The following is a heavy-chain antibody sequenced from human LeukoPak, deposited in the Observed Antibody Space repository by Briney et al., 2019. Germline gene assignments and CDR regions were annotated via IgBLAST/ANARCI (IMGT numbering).Heavy chain of an antibody. CDR1: GFTFDDYA. CDR2: ISWNSVSI. J-gene: IGHJ4*02. D-gene: IGHD6-19*01. V-gene: IGHV3-9*01. Sequence: HPGGSLRLSCAASGFTFDDYAMHWVRQAPGKGLEWVSGISWNSVSIGYADSVKGRFTISRDNAKNSLYLQMNSLRAEDTALYYCVKDISWGSSGWVFDYWGQGTLVTVSS. CDR3: VKDISWGSSGWVFDY.